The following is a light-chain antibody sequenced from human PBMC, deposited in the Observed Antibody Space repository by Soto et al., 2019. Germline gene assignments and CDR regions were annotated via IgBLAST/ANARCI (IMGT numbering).Light chain of an antibody. CDR3: QQYNSSPFT. CDR1: QSISNW. V-gene: IGKV1-5*03. J-gene: IGKJ3*01. Sequence: DIQITQSPSTLSASVGDRVTITCRASQSISNWLAWYQQKPGKAPKLLIYKASTLQGGVPSRFSGSGSGTELTPTISSLQPDDFATYYCQQYNSSPFTFGPGTKVDIK. CDR2: KAS.